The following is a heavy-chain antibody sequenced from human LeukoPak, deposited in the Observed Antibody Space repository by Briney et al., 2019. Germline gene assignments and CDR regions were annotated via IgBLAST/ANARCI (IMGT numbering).Heavy chain of an antibody. Sequence: SETLSLTCTVSGGSISSSSYYWGWLRQPPGRGLEWIGSIYYSGSTYYNPSLKSRVTISVDTSKNQFSLKLSSVTAADTAVYYCARRRSGGSYYEPTDYWGQGTLVTVSS. J-gene: IGHJ4*02. CDR3: ARRRSGGSYYEPTDY. CDR1: GGSISSSSYY. CDR2: IYYSGST. D-gene: IGHD1-26*01. V-gene: IGHV4-39*01.